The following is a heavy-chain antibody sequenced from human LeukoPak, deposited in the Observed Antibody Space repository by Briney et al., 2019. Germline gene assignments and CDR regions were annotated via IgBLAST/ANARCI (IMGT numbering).Heavy chain of an antibody. J-gene: IGHJ5*02. CDR1: GFTFRSYG. Sequence: GGSLRLSCAASGFTFRSYGMHWVRQAPGKGLEWVAVISYDGSNEYYVDSVKGRFTISRDNSKNTLYLQTDSLRAEDTAVYYCASSIAVAAENWFDPWGQGTLVTVSS. V-gene: IGHV3-30*03. CDR3: ASSIAVAAENWFDP. D-gene: IGHD6-19*01. CDR2: ISYDGSNE.